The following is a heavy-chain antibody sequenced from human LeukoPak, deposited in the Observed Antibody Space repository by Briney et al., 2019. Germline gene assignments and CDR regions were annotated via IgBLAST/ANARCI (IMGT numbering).Heavy chain of an antibody. Sequence: GGSLRLSCAASGFTFSSYGMSWVRHAPGKGLVWVSRIKSDGSSTSYADSVKGRFTISRDNAKNTLYLQMNSLRAEDTAVYYCARIGAATYAFDIWGQGTMVTVSS. D-gene: IGHD1-26*01. CDR3: ARIGAATYAFDI. J-gene: IGHJ3*02. CDR1: GFTFSSYG. V-gene: IGHV3-74*01. CDR2: IKSDGSST.